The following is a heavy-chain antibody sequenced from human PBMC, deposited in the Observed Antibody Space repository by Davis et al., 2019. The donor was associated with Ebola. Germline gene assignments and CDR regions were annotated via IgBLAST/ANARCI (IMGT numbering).Heavy chain of an antibody. V-gene: IGHV3-9*01. CDR1: GFTFDDYA. J-gene: IGHJ4*02. D-gene: IGHD4-17*01. Sequence: GGSLRLSCAASGFTFDDYAMHWVRQAPGKGLEWVSGISWNSGSIGYADSVKGRFTISRDNAKNSLYLQMNSLRAEDTALYYCAKGRYTVTTGPDYWGQGTLVTVSS. CDR2: ISWNSGSI. CDR3: AKGRYTVTTGPDY.